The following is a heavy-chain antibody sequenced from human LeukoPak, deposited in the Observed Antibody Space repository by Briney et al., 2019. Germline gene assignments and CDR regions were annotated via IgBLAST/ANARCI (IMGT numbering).Heavy chain of an antibody. CDR3: ATGDLYYYMDV. D-gene: IGHD3/OR15-3a*01. V-gene: IGHV3-20*04. Sequence: PGGSLRLSCAASGFIFNDHGMSWVRQGPGKGLEWVSGINWNGGNTNYADSVKGRFTISRDNAKNSLYLQMNSLRAEDTALYYCATGDLYYYMDVWGKGTTVTVSS. CDR2: INWNGGNT. CDR1: GFIFNDHG. J-gene: IGHJ6*03.